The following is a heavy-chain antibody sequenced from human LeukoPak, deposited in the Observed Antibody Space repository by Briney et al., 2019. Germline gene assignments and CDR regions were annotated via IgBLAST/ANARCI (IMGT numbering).Heavy chain of an antibody. CDR1: GGSISSSSYY. V-gene: IGHV4-61*05. CDR3: ARGERGSSSWYRYYYYGMDV. J-gene: IGHJ6*02. CDR2: IYYSGST. D-gene: IGHD6-13*01. Sequence: SETLSLTCTVSGGSISSSSYYWGWIRQPPGKGLEWIGYIYYSGSTNYNPSLKSRVTISVDTSKNQFSLKLSSVTAADTAVYYCARGERGSSSWYRYYYYGMDVWGQGTTVTVSS.